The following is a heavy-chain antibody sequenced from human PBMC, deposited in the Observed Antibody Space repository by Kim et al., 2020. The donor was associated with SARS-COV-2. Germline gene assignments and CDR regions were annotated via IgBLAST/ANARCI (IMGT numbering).Heavy chain of an antibody. CDR2: ISSSGSTI. CDR1: GFTFSSYE. Sequence: GGSLRLSCAASGFTFSSYEMNWVRQAPGKGLEWVSYISSSGSTIYYADSVKGRFTISRDNAKNSLYLQMNSLRAEDTAVYYCARESRDSYDSLVDYWGQGTLVTVSS. CDR3: ARESRDSYDSLVDY. V-gene: IGHV3-48*03. J-gene: IGHJ4*02. D-gene: IGHD5-12*01.